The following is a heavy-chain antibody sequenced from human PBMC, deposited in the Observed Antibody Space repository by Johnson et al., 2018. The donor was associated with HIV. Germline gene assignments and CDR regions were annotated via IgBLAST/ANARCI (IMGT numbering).Heavy chain of an antibody. D-gene: IGHD3-22*01. J-gene: IGHJ3*02. Sequence: QVQLVESGGGVVQPGRSLRLSCAASGFTFSSYAMHWVRQAPGKGLEWVAVISYDGSNKYYADSVKGRFTISRDNSKNTLYLQMNSLRAEDTAVYYCAKVSIVVGTRGAFDIWGQGTMVTVSS. CDR1: GFTFSSYA. CDR3: AKVSIVVGTRGAFDI. CDR2: ISYDGSNK. V-gene: IGHV3-30*04.